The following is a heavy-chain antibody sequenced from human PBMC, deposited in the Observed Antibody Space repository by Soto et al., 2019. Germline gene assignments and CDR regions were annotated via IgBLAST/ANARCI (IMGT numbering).Heavy chain of an antibody. V-gene: IGHV1-2*02. D-gene: IGHD3-3*01. CDR1: GYTFTGYY. Sequence: VASVKVSCKASGYTFTGYYMHWVRQAPGQGLEWMGWINPNSGGTNYAQKFQGRVTMTRDTSISTAYMELSRLRSDDTAVYYCARWYYDFWRGYYPFWGQGTLVTVSS. CDR3: ARWYYDFWRGYYPF. CDR2: INPNSGGT. J-gene: IGHJ4*02.